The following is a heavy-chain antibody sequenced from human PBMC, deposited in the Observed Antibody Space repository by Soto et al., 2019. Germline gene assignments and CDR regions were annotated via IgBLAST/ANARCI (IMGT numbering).Heavy chain of an antibody. V-gene: IGHV1-58*01. J-gene: IGHJ3*01. D-gene: IGHD4-17*01. CDR3: AAFATTGDAFDV. CDR2: IVVGSGNT. CDR1: GFTFTRSA. Sequence: SVKVSCKASGFTFTRSAVQWVRQARGQRPEWIGWIVVGSGNTNYAQKFQERVTITRDMSTSTAYMELSSLRSEDTAVYYCAAFATTGDAFDVWSQGTMVTVSS.